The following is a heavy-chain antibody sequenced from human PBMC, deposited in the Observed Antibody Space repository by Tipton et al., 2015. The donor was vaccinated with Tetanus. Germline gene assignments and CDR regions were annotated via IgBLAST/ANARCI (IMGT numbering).Heavy chain of an antibody. CDR2: ISSRSGDI. CDR3: AKDISISSSSWFDY. CDR1: GFTFSDYT. Sequence: SLRLSCVGSGFTFSDYTMNWVRQAPGKGLEWVSSISSRSGDIHYADSVKGRFTISRDNAKNSLYLQMNSLRAEDTALYYCAKDISISSSSWFDYWGQGTLVTVSS. J-gene: IGHJ5*01. V-gene: IGHV3-21*04. D-gene: IGHD6-13*01.